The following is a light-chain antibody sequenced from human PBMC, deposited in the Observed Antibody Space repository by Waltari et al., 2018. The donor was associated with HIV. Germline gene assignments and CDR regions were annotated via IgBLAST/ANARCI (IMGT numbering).Light chain of an antibody. CDR3: MQAQFT. V-gene: IGKV2-28*01. J-gene: IGKJ3*01. CDR1: QSLLHSNGYNY. Sequence: DIVMTQSPLSLPVTPGEPASISCRSSQSLLHSNGYNYLDWYLQKPRQTPQLLIYLGSNRASGVPDRFSGSGSGTDFTLKISRVEAEDVGVYYCMQAQFTFGPGTKVDIK. CDR2: LGS.